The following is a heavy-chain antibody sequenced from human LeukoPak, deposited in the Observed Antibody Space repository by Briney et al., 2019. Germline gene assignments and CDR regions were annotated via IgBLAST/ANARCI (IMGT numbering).Heavy chain of an antibody. CDR1: GGSIRSYY. Sequence: PSETLSLTCSVSGGSIRSYYWSWIRQPAGKGLEWIGRIYTSGSTNYNPSLKSRVTMSVDTSKNQFSLKLSSVTAADTAVYYCARGINRGNYDFWSGYTLNAFDIWGQGTMVTVSS. J-gene: IGHJ3*02. D-gene: IGHD3-3*01. V-gene: IGHV4-4*07. CDR3: ARGINRGNYDFWSGYTLNAFDI. CDR2: IYTSGST.